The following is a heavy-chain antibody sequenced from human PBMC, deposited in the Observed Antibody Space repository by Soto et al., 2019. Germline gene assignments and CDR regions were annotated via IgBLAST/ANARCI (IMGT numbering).Heavy chain of an antibody. CDR2: INHSGST. V-gene: IGHV4-34*01. Sequence: TSETLSLTCAVYGGSFSGYYWSWIRQPPGKGLEWIGEINHSGSTNYNPSLKSRVTISVDTSKNQFSLKLSSVTAADTAVYYCARASPVRTGARGYYYYYGMDVWGQGTTVTVSS. D-gene: IGHD1-26*01. CDR1: GGSFSGYY. CDR3: ARASPVRTGARGYYYYYGMDV. J-gene: IGHJ6*02.